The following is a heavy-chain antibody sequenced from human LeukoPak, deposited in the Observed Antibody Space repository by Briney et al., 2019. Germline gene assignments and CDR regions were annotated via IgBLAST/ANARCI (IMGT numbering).Heavy chain of an antibody. Sequence: PSETLSLTCTVSGGSISGYYWSWIRQPPGKGLEWIGYIYYSGSTNYNPSLNSRVTISVDTSKNQFSLKLSSVTAADTAVYYCARDATMVLGFDYWGQGTLVTVSS. CDR1: GGSISGYY. D-gene: IGHD3-10*01. J-gene: IGHJ4*02. CDR3: ARDATMVLGFDY. V-gene: IGHV4-59*12. CDR2: IYYSGST.